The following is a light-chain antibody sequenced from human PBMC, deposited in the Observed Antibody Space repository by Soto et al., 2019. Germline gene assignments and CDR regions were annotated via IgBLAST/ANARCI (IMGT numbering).Light chain of an antibody. J-gene: IGKJ2*01. CDR2: HAS. CDR3: QQYYMCSDT. Sequence: QLTQPSTPSASLGDRVTPHCRASQSISTSLAWYRQQPGKAPKALLYHASNLESGVPSRFSGGGSGTEFSLTISSLQPDDFAKYYCQQYYMCSDTLGQGTKVDIK. CDR1: QSISTS. V-gene: IGKV1-5*01.